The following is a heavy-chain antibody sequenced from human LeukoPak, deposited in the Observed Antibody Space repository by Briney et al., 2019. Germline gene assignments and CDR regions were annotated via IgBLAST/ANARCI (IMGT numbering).Heavy chain of an antibody. CDR1: GRSFSGYY. Sequence: SETLSLTCAVYGRSFSGYYWSWIRHPPGKGLEWIGEIHHIGSTNFNTSLKSRFTISATKPKNQFSLRLSAVAAADTAVYYFARLPWIQDYYYYGMDVWGQGTTVTVSS. D-gene: IGHD5-18*01. CDR3: ARLPWIQDYYYYGMDV. J-gene: IGHJ6*02. V-gene: IGHV4-34*01. CDR2: IHHIGST.